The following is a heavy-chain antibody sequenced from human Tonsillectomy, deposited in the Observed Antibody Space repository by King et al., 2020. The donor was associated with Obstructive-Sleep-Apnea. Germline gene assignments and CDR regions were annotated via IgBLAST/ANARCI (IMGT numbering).Heavy chain of an antibody. J-gene: IGHJ4*02. CDR3: AGDIQPAATLNFDY. V-gene: IGHV4-38-2*02. CDR2: IYYSGST. Sequence: VQLQESGPGLVIPSETLSLTCTVSGYSISNGYYWGWIRQPPGKGLEWIGCIYYSGSTYYNPSLKSRVTISVDTSKNQFSLKLSSVTAADTAVYYCAGDIQPAATLNFDYWGQGTLVTVSS. CDR1: GYSISNGYY. D-gene: IGHD2-2*01.